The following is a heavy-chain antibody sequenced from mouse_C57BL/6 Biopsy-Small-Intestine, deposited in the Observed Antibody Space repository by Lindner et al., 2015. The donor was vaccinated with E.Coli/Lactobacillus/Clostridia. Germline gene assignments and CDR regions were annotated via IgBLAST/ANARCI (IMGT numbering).Heavy chain of an antibody. CDR2: TSSGGSYT. J-gene: IGHJ4*01. V-gene: IGHV5-6*01. CDR3: ARHRDYGSSYAMDY. Sequence: VQLQESGGDLVKPGGSLKLSCAASGFTFSSYGMSWVRQTPDKRLEWVATTSSGGSYTYYPDSVKGRFTISRDNAKNTLYLQMSSLKSEDTAMYYCARHRDYGSSYAMDYWGQGTSVTVSS. CDR1: GFTFSSYG. D-gene: IGHD1-1*01.